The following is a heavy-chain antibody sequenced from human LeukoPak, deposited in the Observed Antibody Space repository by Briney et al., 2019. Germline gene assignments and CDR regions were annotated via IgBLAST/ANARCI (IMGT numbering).Heavy chain of an antibody. D-gene: IGHD6-13*01. J-gene: IGHJ4*02. Sequence: GGSLRLSCAASGFTFSSYSMNWVRQAPGKGLEWVAFIRYDGSNKYYADSVKGRFTISRDNSKNTLYLQMNSLRAEDTAVYYCAKDFSSSWHAGIDYWGQGTLVTVSS. CDR2: IRYDGSNK. CDR1: GFTFSSYS. CDR3: AKDFSSSWHAGIDY. V-gene: IGHV3-30*02.